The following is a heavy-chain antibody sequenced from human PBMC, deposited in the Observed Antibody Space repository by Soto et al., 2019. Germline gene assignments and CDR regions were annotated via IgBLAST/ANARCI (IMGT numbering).Heavy chain of an antibody. J-gene: IGHJ6*02. CDR2: IWYDGGSK. V-gene: IGHV3-33*01. CDR3: ASDERQLERRPSYGKDG. CDR1: GFTFSNYG. Sequence: QMQLVESGGGVVQPGKSLRLSCIASGFTFSNYGMHWVRQAPGKGLEWVAVIWYDGGSKFYADSVKGRFTISRDNSTNTLYLQMTSLRADDTAVYYCASDERQLERRPSYGKDGWGQGTTVIVSS. D-gene: IGHD1-1*01.